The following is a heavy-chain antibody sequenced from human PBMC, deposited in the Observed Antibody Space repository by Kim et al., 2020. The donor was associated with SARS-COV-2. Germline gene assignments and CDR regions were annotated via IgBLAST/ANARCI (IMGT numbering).Heavy chain of an antibody. Sequence: GTTSYNPSLKGRVTISVDQSKNQFSLTLSSVTAADTAVYYCARQHYYYGMDVWGQGTTVTVSS. J-gene: IGHJ6*02. V-gene: IGHV4-4*02. CDR2: GTT. CDR3: ARQHYYYGMDV.